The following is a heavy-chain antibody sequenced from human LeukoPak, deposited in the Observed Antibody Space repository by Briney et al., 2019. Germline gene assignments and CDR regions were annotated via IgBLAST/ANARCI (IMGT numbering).Heavy chain of an antibody. V-gene: IGHV3-66*01. CDR3: ARDHLVPDDYGGYIDYYGMDV. Sequence: PGGSLRLSCAASGFTVSSNYMSWVRQTPGKGLEWVSVIYSGGSTYYADSVKGRFTISRDNSKNTLYLQMNSLRAEDTAVYYCARDHLVPDDYGGYIDYYGMDVWGQGTTVTVSS. D-gene: IGHD4-17*01. CDR1: GFTVSSNY. CDR2: IYSGGST. J-gene: IGHJ6*02.